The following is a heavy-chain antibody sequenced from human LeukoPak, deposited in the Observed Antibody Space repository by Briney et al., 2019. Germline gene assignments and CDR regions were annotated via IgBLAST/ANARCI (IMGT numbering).Heavy chain of an antibody. D-gene: IGHD1-7*01. Sequence: SETLSLTCAVYGGSFSGYYWSWIRQPPGKGLEWIGEINHSGSTNYNPSLKSRVTISVDTSKSQFSLKLSSVTAADTAVYYCARGRIGTTRRDAFDIWGQGTMVTVSS. CDR1: GGSFSGYY. V-gene: IGHV4-34*01. CDR3: ARGRIGTTRRDAFDI. CDR2: INHSGST. J-gene: IGHJ3*02.